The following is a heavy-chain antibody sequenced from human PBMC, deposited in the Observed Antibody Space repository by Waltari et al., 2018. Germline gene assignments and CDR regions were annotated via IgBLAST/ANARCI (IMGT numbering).Heavy chain of an antibody. CDR2: INHSGHT. CDR3: ARGRPYYMDV. CDR1: GGSVSGDY. J-gene: IGHJ6*03. Sequence: QVQLQQWGAGLLKPAETLSLTCGVSGGSVSGDYGSWNRQPPGKGLEWIGEINHSGHTNYNPSLKSRVTISIDTSKNQFSLKLSSVTAADTAVYYCARGRPYYMDVWGKGTTVTVSS. V-gene: IGHV4-34*01.